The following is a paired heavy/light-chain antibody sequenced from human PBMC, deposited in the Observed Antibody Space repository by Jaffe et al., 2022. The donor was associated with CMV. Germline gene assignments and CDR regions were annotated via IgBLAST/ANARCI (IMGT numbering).Heavy chain of an antibody. D-gene: IGHD6-13*01. V-gene: IGHV4-59*08. J-gene: IGHJ4*02. Sequence: QVQLQESGPGLVKPSEILSLTCSVSGGSISGQYWSWIRLPPGKGLEWIGNIYYSGSTNYNPSLKSRVTISVDTSKNQFSLKLSSVTAADTAVYYCARNLNGYYFDYWGQGTLVTVSS. CDR2: IYYSGST. CDR3: ARNLNGYYFDY. CDR1: GGSISGQY.
Light chain of an antibody. Sequence: DVQVTQSPSTLSASVGNTVTITCRASQSIVDWLAWYQVKPGKAPKLLIYRASSLESGVPSRFSGSGSGTEFTLTISSLQPDDFATYYCQHYYNYPWTFGQGTKVEFK. J-gene: IGKJ1*01. CDR1: QSIVDW. CDR2: RAS. CDR3: QHYYNYPWT. V-gene: IGKV1-5*03.